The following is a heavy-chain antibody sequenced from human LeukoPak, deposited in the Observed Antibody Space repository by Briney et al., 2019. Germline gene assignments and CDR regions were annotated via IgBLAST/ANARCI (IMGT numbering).Heavy chain of an antibody. Sequence: SETLSLTCTVSDGSISSSSCYWGWIRQPPGKGLEWIGSIYYSGSTYYNPSLKSRVTISVDTSKNQFSLKLSSVTAADTAVYYCARLAVAALLFDYWGQGTLVTVSS. CDR3: ARLAVAALLFDY. CDR2: IYYSGST. J-gene: IGHJ4*02. D-gene: IGHD6-19*01. CDR1: DGSISSSSCY. V-gene: IGHV4-39*01.